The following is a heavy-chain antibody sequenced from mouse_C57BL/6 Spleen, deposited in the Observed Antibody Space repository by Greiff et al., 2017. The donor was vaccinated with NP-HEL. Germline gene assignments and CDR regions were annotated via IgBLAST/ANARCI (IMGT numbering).Heavy chain of an antibody. Sequence: EVHLVESEGGLVQPGSSMKLSCTASGFTFSDYYMAWVRQVPEKGLEWVANINYDGSSTYYLDSLKSRFIISRDNAKNILYLQMSSLKSEDTATYYCARYGSSYLYYFDYWGQGTTLTVSS. CDR1: GFTFSDYY. CDR3: ARYGSSYLYYFDY. J-gene: IGHJ2*01. D-gene: IGHD1-1*01. CDR2: INYDGSST. V-gene: IGHV5-16*01.